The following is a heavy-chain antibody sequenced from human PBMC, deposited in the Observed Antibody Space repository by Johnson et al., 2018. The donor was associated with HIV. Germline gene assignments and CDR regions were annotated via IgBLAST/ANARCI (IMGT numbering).Heavy chain of an antibody. CDR3: AREGPSERAGFDI. CDR1: GLILSGYG. J-gene: IGHJ3*02. V-gene: IGHV3-33*01. Sequence: QVQLVESGGGLVQPGGSLRLSCEASGLILSGYGLHWVRQAPGKGLEWVAVIWPDGSNRYYADSVKGRFTISRDNSKNTLYLQMNSLRGEDTAVYYCAREGPSERAGFDIWGQGTMVTVSS. CDR2: IWPDGSNR.